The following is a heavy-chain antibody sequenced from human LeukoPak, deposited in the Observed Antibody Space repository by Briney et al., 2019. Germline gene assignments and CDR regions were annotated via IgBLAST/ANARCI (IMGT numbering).Heavy chain of an antibody. D-gene: IGHD5/OR15-5a*01. CDR3: AGGVYGYNAFDY. Sequence: GGSLRLSCAASGFTFSVYGMSWVRQAPGKGLEWVSHISSGRSVMNYADSVKGRFTISRDNGKNSVYLQMNGLRDEDTAVYYCAGGVYGYNAFDYWGRGTLVSVSS. J-gene: IGHJ4*02. V-gene: IGHV3-48*02. CDR2: ISSGRSVM. CDR1: GFTFSVYG.